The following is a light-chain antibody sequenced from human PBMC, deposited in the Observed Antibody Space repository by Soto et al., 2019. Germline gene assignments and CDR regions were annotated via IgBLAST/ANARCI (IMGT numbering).Light chain of an antibody. V-gene: IGLV2-14*01. CDR1: MRDVGAYNL. CDR3: SACTARSNLV. Sequence: QSALTQPASVSGSAGQSITISCSGTMRDVGAYNLVSWYQQHPGTAPKLIIYEVRNRPSGISSRFSGSRSGNTASLTISGLHSEDEGDYYCSACTARSNLVFGGGTKVTVL. J-gene: IGLJ3*02. CDR2: EVR.